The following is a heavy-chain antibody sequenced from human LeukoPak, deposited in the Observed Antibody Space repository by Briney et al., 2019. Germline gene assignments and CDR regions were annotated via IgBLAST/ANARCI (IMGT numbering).Heavy chain of an antibody. CDR2: IKQDGSEK. D-gene: IGHD3-10*01. CDR3: AKGPRSGSFDY. V-gene: IGHV3-7*03. J-gene: IGHJ4*02. CDR1: GFTFSSYW. Sequence: GGSLRLSCAASGFTFSSYWMSWVRQAPGKGLEWVANIKQDGSEKYYVDSVKGRFTISRDNAKNSLYLQMNSLRAEDTAVYYCAKGPRSGSFDYWGQGTLVTVSS.